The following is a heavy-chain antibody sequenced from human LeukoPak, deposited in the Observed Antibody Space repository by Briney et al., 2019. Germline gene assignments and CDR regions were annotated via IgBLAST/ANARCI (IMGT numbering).Heavy chain of an antibody. V-gene: IGHV5-51*01. D-gene: IGHD2-15*01. J-gene: IGHJ5*02. CDR1: GYRFSSYW. CDR3: ARQEYCSGGSCYTWFDP. CDR2: IYPGDSDI. Sequence: GESLKISCKDSGYRFSSYWIAWVRQMPGKGLEYIGIIYPGDSDIRYSPSFQGQVTISADKSISTAYLQWSSLKASDTAMYYCARQEYCSGGSCYTWFDPWGQGTLVAVSS.